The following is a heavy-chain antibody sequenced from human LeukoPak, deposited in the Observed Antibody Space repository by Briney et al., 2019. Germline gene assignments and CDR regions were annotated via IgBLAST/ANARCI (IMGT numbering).Heavy chain of an antibody. CDR3: ARDSDYGSSGYYFDY. D-gene: IGHD3-22*01. CDR2: IYYSGST. Sequence: SETLSLTCALPAGSISSDYWGWLREPPGKGLQWIGYIYYSGSTNYNPSLKSRVTISVDTSKNQFSLKLSSVTAADTAVYYCARDSDYGSSGYYFDYWGQGTLVTVSS. V-gene: IGHV4-59*01. CDR1: AGSISSDY. J-gene: IGHJ4*02.